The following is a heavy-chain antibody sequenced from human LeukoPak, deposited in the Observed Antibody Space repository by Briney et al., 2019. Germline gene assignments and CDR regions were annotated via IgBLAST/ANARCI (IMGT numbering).Heavy chain of an antibody. V-gene: IGHV4-59*12. CDR3: ARVSYSAAPCMDV. CDR2: IYSSGST. Sequence: ETLSLTCTVSGGSISSYYWSWIRQPPGKGLEWIGYIYSSGSTNYNPSLNSRVTISVDTSKNQFSLKLSSVTAADTAVYYCARVSYSAAPCMDVWGKGTTVTISS. J-gene: IGHJ6*03. CDR1: GGSISSYY. D-gene: IGHD2-15*01.